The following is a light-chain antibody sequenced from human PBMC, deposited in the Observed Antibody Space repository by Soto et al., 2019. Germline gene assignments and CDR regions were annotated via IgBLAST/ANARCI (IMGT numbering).Light chain of an antibody. Sequence: DIPMTPSPSSLSASLGDRVTITFQASQDISNYLNWYQQKPGKAPKLLIYDAPNLETGVPSRFSGSGSGTDFTLTISSLQTEDVALYYCQQYYNFPRTFGQGTKVDIK. CDR1: QDISNY. J-gene: IGKJ1*01. CDR2: DAP. CDR3: QQYYNFPRT. V-gene: IGKV1-33*01.